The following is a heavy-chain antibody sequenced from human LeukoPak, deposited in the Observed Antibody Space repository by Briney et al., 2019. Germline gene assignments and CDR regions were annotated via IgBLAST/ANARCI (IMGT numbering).Heavy chain of an antibody. V-gene: IGHV3-23*01. Sequence: PGGSLRLSCAASGFTFSSYSMNWVRQAPGKGLEWVSAVSGNGGTTYYADSVKGRFTISRDNSKNTVYLQINSLRDEDTAIYYCARGVAGRYCAGGSCPALVYWGQGTLVTVSS. CDR1: GFTFSSYS. CDR3: ARGVAGRYCAGGSCPALVY. D-gene: IGHD2-15*01. CDR2: VSGNGGTT. J-gene: IGHJ4*02.